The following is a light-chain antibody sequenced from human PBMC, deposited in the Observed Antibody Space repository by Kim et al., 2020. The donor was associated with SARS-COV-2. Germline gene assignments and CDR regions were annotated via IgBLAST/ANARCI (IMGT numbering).Light chain of an antibody. CDR2: YKSDSDK. Sequence: LTCTVRSGINVGAYRRYWYQQKPGSPPQYVLNYKSDSDKEQGSGVPSRFSGSKDASANAGILLISGLQSDDEADYYCMIWYNRAYVFGTGTKVTVL. CDR3: MIWYNRAYV. J-gene: IGLJ1*01. CDR1: SGINVGAYR. V-gene: IGLV5-45*02.